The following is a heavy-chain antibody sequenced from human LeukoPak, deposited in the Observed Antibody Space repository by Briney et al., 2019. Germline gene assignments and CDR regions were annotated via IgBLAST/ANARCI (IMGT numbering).Heavy chain of an antibody. Sequence: ASVKVSCKVSGYTLTDLSMHWVRQAPGKGLEWMGGFDPEDGETIYAQKFQGRVTMTEDTSTDTAYMELSSLRSEDTAVYYCATVRYFDWTDLYFDYWGQGTLVTVSS. CDR1: GYTLTDLS. J-gene: IGHJ4*02. CDR3: ATVRYFDWTDLYFDY. V-gene: IGHV1-24*01. D-gene: IGHD3-9*01. CDR2: FDPEDGET.